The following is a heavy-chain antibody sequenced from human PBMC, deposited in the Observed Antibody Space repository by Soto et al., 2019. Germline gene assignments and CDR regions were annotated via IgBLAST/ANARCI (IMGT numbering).Heavy chain of an antibody. CDR1: GFTFSSYG. CDR3: ARDSALYSSSHFDY. V-gene: IGHV3-33*01. J-gene: IGHJ4*02. Sequence: PGGSLRLSCAASGFTFSSYGMHWVRQAPGKGLGWVAVIWYDGSNKYYADSVKGRFTISRDNSKNTLYLQMNSLRAEDTAVYYCARDSALYSSSHFDYWGQGTLVTVSS. CDR2: IWYDGSNK. D-gene: IGHD6-6*01.